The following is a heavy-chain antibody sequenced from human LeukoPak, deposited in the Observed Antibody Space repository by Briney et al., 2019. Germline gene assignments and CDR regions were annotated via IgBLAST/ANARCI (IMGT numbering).Heavy chain of an antibody. D-gene: IGHD3-10*01. CDR3: ARARGTGPGAHFDY. V-gene: IGHV3-30*03. CDR2: ISYDGSNK. J-gene: IGHJ4*02. CDR1: GFTFSSYG. Sequence: GGSLRLSCAASGFTFSSYGMHWVRQAPGKGLEWVAVISYDGSNKYYADSVKGRFTISRDNAKNSLFLQMNSLRAEDTAVYYCARARGTGPGAHFDYWGQGTLVIVSS.